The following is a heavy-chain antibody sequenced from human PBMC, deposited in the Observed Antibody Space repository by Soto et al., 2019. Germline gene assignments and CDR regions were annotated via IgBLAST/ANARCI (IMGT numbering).Heavy chain of an antibody. CDR3: AKDLEGSSSGYYYGMGV. CDR1: GFTFSSYG. CDR2: ISYDGSNK. D-gene: IGHD6-6*01. Sequence: QVQLVESGGGVVQPGRSLRLSCAASGFTFSSYGMHWVRQAPGKGLEWVAVISYDGSNKYYADSVKGRFTISRDNSKNTLYLQMNSLRAEDTAVYYCAKDLEGSSSGYYYGMGVWGQGTTVTVSS. V-gene: IGHV3-30*18. J-gene: IGHJ6*02.